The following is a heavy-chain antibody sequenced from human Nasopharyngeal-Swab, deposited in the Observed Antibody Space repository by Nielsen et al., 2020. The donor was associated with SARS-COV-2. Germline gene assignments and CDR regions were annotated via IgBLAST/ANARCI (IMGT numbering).Heavy chain of an antibody. V-gene: IGHV4-59*01. D-gene: IGHD3-22*01. CDR1: GGSISSYY. J-gene: IGHJ2*01. CDR3: ARLVGPTMIVVVISPDWYFDL. CDR2: IYYSGST. Sequence: SETLSLTCTVSGGSISSYYWSWIRQPPGKGLEWIGYIYYSGSTNYNPSLKSRVTISVDTSKNQFSLKLSSVTAADTAVYYCARLVGPTMIVVVISPDWYFDLWGRGTLVTVSS.